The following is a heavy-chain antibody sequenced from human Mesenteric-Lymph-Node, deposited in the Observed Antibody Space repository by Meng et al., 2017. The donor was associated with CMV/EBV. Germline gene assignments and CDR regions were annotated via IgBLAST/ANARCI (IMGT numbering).Heavy chain of an antibody. CDR2: IYYSGST. CDR3: TRGFPGGYYAVFSDY. CDR1: GGSISNYY. D-gene: IGHD2-2*01. V-gene: IGHV4-59*01. Sequence: GSLRLSCTVSGGSISNYYWTWIRHSPGKGLEWIGYIYYSGSTGYNPSLKSRVTISLDASKNQLFLNLHSVTAADTAVYYCTRGFPGGYYAVFSDYWGQGTLVTVSS. J-gene: IGHJ4*02.